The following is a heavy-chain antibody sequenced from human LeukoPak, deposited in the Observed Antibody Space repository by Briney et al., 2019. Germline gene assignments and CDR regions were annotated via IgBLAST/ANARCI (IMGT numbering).Heavy chain of an antibody. CDR3: ARAVDTAMAIFDY. V-gene: IGHV4-30-4*08. Sequence: SETLSLTCTVSGGSISSSSYYWGWIRQPPGKGLEWIGYIYYSGSTYYNPSLKSRVTISVDTSKNQFSLKLSSVTAADTAVYYCARAVDTAMAIFDYWGQGTLVTVSS. CDR1: GGSISSSSYY. CDR2: IYYSGST. D-gene: IGHD5-18*01. J-gene: IGHJ4*02.